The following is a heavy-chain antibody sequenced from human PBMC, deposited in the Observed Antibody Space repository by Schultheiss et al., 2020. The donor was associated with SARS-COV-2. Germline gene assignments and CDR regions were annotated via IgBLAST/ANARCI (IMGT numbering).Heavy chain of an antibody. Sequence: GGSLRLSCKGSGYSFTSYWIGWVRQMPGKVLEWMGIIYPGDSDTRYSPSFQGQVTISVDKSINTAYLQWSSLKTSDTAVYYCAKRLHNVLMPDSWFDPWGQGTLVTGSS. D-gene: IGHD2-15*01. CDR1: GYSFTSYW. J-gene: IGHJ5*02. CDR2: IYPGDSDT. V-gene: IGHV5-51*01. CDR3: AKRLHNVLMPDSWFDP.